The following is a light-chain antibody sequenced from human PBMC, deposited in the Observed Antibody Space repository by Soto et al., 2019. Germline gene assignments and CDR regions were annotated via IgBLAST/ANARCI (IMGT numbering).Light chain of an antibody. CDR3: QQYDNWPPEYT. V-gene: IGKV3-15*01. CDR1: QSVSSN. CDR2: GAS. Sequence: EIVMTQSPATLSVTPGERATLSCRASQSVSSNLAWYQQKPGQAPRLLIYGASTRATGIPARFSGSGSGTDFTLTISRLEPEDFALYYCQQYDNWPPEYTFGQGTRLEIK. J-gene: IGKJ5*01.